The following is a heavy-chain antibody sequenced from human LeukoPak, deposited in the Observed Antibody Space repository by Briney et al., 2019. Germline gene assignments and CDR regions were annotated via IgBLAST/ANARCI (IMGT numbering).Heavy chain of an antibody. V-gene: IGHV4-4*07. CDR1: GGSISSYY. CDR2: IYTGGST. J-gene: IGHJ4*02. D-gene: IGHD3-10*01. Sequence: SETLSLTCTVSGGSISSYYWTWIRQPAGKGLEWIGRIYTGGSTNYNPSLKSRVTMSLDTSKSQFSLSLSSVTSADTAVYYCAKAAKFYYGSETYYYFDYWGQGILVTVSS. CDR3: AKAAKFYYGSETYYYFDY.